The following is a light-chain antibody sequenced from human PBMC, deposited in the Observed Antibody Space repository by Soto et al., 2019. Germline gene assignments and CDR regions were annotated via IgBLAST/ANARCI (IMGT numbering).Light chain of an antibody. V-gene: IGKV1-8*01. CDR3: QQYYSYPHST. Sequence: AIRMTQSPSSFSASTGDRVTITCRASQGISSYLAWYQQKPGKAPKLLIYAASTLQSGVPSRFSGSGSGTDFTLTISCLQSEDFATYYCQQYYSYPHSTFGPGTKSGYQT. J-gene: IGKJ3*01. CDR2: AAS. CDR1: QGISSY.